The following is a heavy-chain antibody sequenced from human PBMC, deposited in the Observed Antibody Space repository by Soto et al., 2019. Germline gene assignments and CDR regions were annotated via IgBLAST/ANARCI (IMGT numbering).Heavy chain of an antibody. CDR1: GDSISSYY. CDR3: ARSYCGGDCYTDY. D-gene: IGHD2-21*01. Sequence: SETLSLTCTVSGDSISSYYWSWIRQPPGKGLEWIGYIYYSGSTNYNPSLKSRVTISVDTSKNQFSLKLSSVTAADTAVYYCARSYCGGDCYTDYWGQGTLVTVS. CDR2: IYYSGST. V-gene: IGHV4-59*01. J-gene: IGHJ4*02.